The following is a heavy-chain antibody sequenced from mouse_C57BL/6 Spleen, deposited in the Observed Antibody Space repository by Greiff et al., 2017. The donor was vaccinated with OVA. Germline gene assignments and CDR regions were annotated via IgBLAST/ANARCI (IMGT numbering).Heavy chain of an antibody. CDR2: INPNNGGT. Sequence: VQLQQSGPELVKPGASVKISCKASGYTFTDYYMNWVKQSHGKSLEWIGDINPNNGGTSYNQKFKGKATLTVDKSSSTAYMELRSLTSEDSAVYYCARELANEGYDYWGQGTSVTVSS. CDR3: ARELANEGYDY. CDR1: GYTFTDYY. D-gene: IGHD3-2*02. V-gene: IGHV1-26*01. J-gene: IGHJ4*01.